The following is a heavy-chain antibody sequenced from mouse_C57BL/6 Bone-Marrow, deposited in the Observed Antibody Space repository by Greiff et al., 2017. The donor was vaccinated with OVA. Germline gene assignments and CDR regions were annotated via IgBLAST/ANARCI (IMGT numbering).Heavy chain of an antibody. CDR3: ARKDYGSSYWYFDV. Sequence: VKLQESGSELRSPGSSVKLSCKDFDSEVFPIAYMSWVRQKPGHGFEWIGGILPSIGRTIYGEKFEDKATLDADTLSNTAYLELNSLTSEDSAIYYCARKDYGSSYWYFDVWGTGTTVTVSS. J-gene: IGHJ1*03. CDR2: ILPSIGRT. CDR1: DSEVFPIAY. V-gene: IGHV15-2*01. D-gene: IGHD1-1*01.